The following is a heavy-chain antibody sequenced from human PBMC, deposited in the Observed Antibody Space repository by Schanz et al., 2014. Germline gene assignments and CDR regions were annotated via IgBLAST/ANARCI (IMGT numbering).Heavy chain of an antibody. V-gene: IGHV3-30-3*01. Sequence: VQLLESGGGLVQPGESLRLSCAASGFTFSTYAMSWVRQAPGKGLEWVAVISYDGRNKYYADSVKGRFTMSRDNSKNTLYLQMNSLRAEDTAVYYCAKQIHYDILTVTRNWGQGTLVTVSS. J-gene: IGHJ4*02. CDR2: ISYDGRNK. CDR1: GFTFSTYA. CDR3: AKQIHYDILTVTRN. D-gene: IGHD3-9*01.